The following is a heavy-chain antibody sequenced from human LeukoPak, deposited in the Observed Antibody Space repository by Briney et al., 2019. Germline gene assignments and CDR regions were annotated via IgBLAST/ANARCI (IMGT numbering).Heavy chain of an antibody. D-gene: IGHD3-3*01. Sequence: GGSLRLSCAASGFTFSSYEMNWVRQAPGKGLEWVASIKEDGSEKYYVDSVKGRFTISRDNAKNSLYLQMNSLRAEDTALYYCARDRNTDFWSGYYTNYFDYWGQGTLVTVSS. CDR1: GFTFSSYE. CDR3: ARDRNTDFWSGYYTNYFDY. V-gene: IGHV3-7*01. J-gene: IGHJ4*02. CDR2: IKEDGSEK.